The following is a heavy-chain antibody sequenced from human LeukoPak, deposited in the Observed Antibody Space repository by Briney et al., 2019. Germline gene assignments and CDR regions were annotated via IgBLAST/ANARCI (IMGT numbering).Heavy chain of an antibody. Sequence: PSETLSLICTVSGGSMRSYYWSWIRQSPGKGLEGIRYIYSSGSTNYNPSLKSRVTISVDMSKTQSSLKVNFVTAADTGVYYCARKVIAAAAHYFDYWGQGTLVTVSP. CDR1: GGSMRSYY. D-gene: IGHD6-13*01. J-gene: IGHJ4*02. CDR3: ARKVIAAAAHYFDY. V-gene: IGHV4-4*09. CDR2: IYSSGST.